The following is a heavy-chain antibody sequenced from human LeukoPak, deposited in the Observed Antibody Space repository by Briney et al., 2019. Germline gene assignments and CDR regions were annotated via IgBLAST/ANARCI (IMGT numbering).Heavy chain of an antibody. CDR1: GYTFTGYY. D-gene: IGHD1-26*01. J-gene: IGHJ4*02. Sequence: ASVKVSCKASGYTFTGYYIHWVRQAPGQGLEWMGWINSNTGGTNYAQRFQGRVTMTRDTSISTVYMELSRLRSDGTAVYHCARGIVGATTSLDYWGQGTLVTVSS. CDR3: ARGIVGATTSLDY. V-gene: IGHV1-2*02. CDR2: INSNTGGT.